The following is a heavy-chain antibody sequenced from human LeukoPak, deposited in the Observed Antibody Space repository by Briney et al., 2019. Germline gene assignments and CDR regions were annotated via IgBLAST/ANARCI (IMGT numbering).Heavy chain of an antibody. CDR1: GFTFSSYG. Sequence: PGRSLRPSCAASGFTFSSYGMHWVRQAPGKGLEWEAVIWYDGSNKYYADSVKGRFTISRDNSKNPLYLQMNSLRAEDTAVYYCARDRYYDSSGYPSDWGQGTLVTVSS. CDR3: ARDRYYDSSGYPSD. J-gene: IGHJ4*02. V-gene: IGHV3-33*01. CDR2: IWYDGSNK. D-gene: IGHD3-22*01.